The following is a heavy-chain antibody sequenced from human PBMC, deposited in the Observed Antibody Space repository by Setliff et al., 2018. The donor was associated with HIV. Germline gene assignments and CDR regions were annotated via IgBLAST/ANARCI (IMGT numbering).Heavy chain of an antibody. Sequence: ASVKVSCKASGGTFSLYAINWARQAPGQGLEWMGGIIPIFNTANYAQKFQGRVTITADGSTSTAYMELSSLRFEYTATYYCARDQATGYEKVWFSWIDPWGQGTLVTVSS. CDR1: GGTFSLYA. D-gene: IGHD5-12*01. J-gene: IGHJ5*02. CDR2: IIPIFNTA. CDR3: ARDQATGYEKVWFSWIDP. V-gene: IGHV1-69*13.